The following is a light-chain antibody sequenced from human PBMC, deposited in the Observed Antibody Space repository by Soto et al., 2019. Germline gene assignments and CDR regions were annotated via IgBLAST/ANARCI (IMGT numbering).Light chain of an antibody. CDR2: DTS. J-gene: IGKJ1*01. V-gene: IGKV3-15*01. Sequence: TQFPDAVSVSPGERALLSCCASYSVGTNLAWYQQKPGQAPRLLIYDTSTRATGVPARFSGSGSGTEFTLTISNLQAEDSAVYHCHQYSNTFRTFGQGSKVDI. CDR1: YSVGTN. CDR3: HQYSNTFRT.